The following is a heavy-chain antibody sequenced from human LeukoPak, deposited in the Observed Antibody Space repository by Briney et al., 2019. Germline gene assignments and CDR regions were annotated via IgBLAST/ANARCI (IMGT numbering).Heavy chain of an antibody. CDR3: ATGYSYGPLDY. CDR1: GGSISSYY. Sequence: SETLPLTCTVSGGSISSYYWSWIRQPPGKGLEWIGYIYYSGSTNYNPSLKSRVTISVDTSKNQFSLKLSSVPAADTAVYYCATGYSYGPLDYWGQGTLVTVSS. V-gene: IGHV4-59*01. J-gene: IGHJ4*02. CDR2: IYYSGST. D-gene: IGHD5-18*01.